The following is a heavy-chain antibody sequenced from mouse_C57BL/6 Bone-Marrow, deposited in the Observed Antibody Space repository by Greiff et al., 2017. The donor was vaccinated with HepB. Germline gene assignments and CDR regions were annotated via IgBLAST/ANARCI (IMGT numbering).Heavy chain of an antibody. D-gene: IGHD1-1*01. CDR3: ARIPLTVVSLYYAMDY. CDR1: GFSLSTFGMG. V-gene: IGHV8-8*01. CDR2: IWWDDDK. J-gene: IGHJ4*01. Sequence: QVTLKESGPGILQPSQTLSLTCSFSGFSLSTFGMGVGWIRQPSGKGLEWLAHIWWDDDKYYNPALKSRLTFSKDTSKNQVFLTIANVDTADTATYSCARIPLTVVSLYYAMDYWGQGTSVTVSS.